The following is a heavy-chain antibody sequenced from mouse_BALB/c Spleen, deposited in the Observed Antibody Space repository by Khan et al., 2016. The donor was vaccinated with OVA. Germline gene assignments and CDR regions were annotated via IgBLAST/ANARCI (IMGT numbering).Heavy chain of an antibody. J-gene: IGHJ3*01. CDR1: GYSITSEYT. V-gene: IGHV3-2*02. CDR3: ARKDYYDYDPFPY. Sequence: EVELVESGPGLVKPSQSLSLTCTVTGYSITSEYTWNWIRQFPGNKLEWMGFISYSGNTRYNPTLKSRISITRDTSKNQFFLQLNSVTAEDTATLYCARKDYYDYDPFPYWGQGTLVTVSA. D-gene: IGHD2-4*01. CDR2: ISYSGNT.